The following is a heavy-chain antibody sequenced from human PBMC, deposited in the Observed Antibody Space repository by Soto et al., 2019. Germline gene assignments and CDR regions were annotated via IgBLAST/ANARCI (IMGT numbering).Heavy chain of an antibody. CDR2: IYYSGST. D-gene: IGHD6-13*01. V-gene: IGHV4-59*01. Sequence: QVQLQESGPGLVKPSETLSLTCTVSGGSISSYYWSWIRQPPGKGLEWIGYIYYSGSTNYDPSLKSRVNISVDTSKNQFSLKLSSVTAADTAVYYCARERGSRSPWYYFDSWGQGTLVTVSS. CDR3: ARERGSRSPWYYFDS. CDR1: GGSISSYY. J-gene: IGHJ4*02.